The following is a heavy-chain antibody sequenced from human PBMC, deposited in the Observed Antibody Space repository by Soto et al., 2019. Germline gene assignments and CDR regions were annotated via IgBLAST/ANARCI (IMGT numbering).Heavy chain of an antibody. CDR1: GFSLANYP. J-gene: IGHJ4*02. CDR2: SSPRGDTI. CDR3: AKGPHTNIGWPYYFES. Sequence: GGSLRLSCVASGFSLANYPMNWVRQTPGKGLEWISYSSPRGDTIYYADSVEGRFTISRDNARNSLSLHMSSLRDEDSALYYCAKGPHTNIGWPYYFESWGQGVPVTVSS. V-gene: IGHV3-48*02. D-gene: IGHD6-19*01.